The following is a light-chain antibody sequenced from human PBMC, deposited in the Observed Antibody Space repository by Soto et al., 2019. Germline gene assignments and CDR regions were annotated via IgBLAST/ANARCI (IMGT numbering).Light chain of an antibody. J-gene: IGKJ4*02. CDR2: DAS. Sequence: EIVMTQSPATLSVSPGERATLSCRASQSVNSNLAWYRQKPGQAPRLLISDASTRATGVPARFSDSGYGTEFTHAMSSLQSDDSGIYYYQQNNFRPPLTFGGGTKVEIK. CDR1: QSVNSN. CDR3: QQNNFRPPLT. V-gene: IGKV3-15*01.